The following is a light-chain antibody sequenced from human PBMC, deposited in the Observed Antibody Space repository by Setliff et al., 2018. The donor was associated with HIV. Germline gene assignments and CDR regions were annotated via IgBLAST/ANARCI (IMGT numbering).Light chain of an antibody. CDR3: CSYASSGSLV. V-gene: IGLV2-23*02. J-gene: IGLJ1*01. CDR1: SSDVGSYNF. Sequence: QSALAQPASVSGSPGQSITIPCTGTSSDVGSYNFVSWYQKHPDKAPKLILYEVSKWPSGVSNHFSDSKSGNTASLTISGPRTEDEAEYYCCSYASSGSLVFGTGTKVTVL. CDR2: EVS.